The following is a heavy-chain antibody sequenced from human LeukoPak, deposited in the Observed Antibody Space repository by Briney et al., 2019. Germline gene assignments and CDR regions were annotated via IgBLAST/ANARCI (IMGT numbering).Heavy chain of an antibody. CDR1: GGSISSYY. J-gene: IGHJ5*02. Sequence: SETLSLTCTVSGGSISSYYWSWIRQPPGKGLEWIGSIYYSGSTYYNPSLKSRVTISVDTSKNQFSLKLSSVTAADTAVYYCARLSVRRWFDPWGQGTLATVSS. CDR3: ARLSVRRWFDP. CDR2: IYYSGST. D-gene: IGHD1-14*01. V-gene: IGHV4-59*05.